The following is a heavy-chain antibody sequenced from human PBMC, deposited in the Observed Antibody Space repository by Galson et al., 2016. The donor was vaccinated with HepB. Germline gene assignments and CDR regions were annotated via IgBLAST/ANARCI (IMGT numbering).Heavy chain of an antibody. CDR3: ARVVLQGAGSGCHFDS. V-gene: IGHV4-59*11. D-gene: IGHD1-26*01. Sequence: SETLSLTCTVSGGSFTSHFWTWIRQSPGKGLEWIGYIFYNGRANYNSSLKSRVTLSSETSKNQVSLKLSSVTAAATDVYFCARVVLQGAGSGCHFDSWGQGTLVTVSS. J-gene: IGHJ4*02. CDR1: GGSFTSHF. CDR2: IFYNGRA.